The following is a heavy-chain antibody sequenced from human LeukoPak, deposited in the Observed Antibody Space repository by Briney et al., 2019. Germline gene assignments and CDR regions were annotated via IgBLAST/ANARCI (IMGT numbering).Heavy chain of an antibody. D-gene: IGHD1-7*01. CDR2: MNPNSGNT. V-gene: IGHV1-8*01. CDR3: ARGSVKSSPMETTYYYYGMDV. Sequence: GASVKVSCKASGYTFTSYDINWVRQATGQGLEWVGWMNPNSGNTGYAQKFQGRVTMTRNTSISTAYMELSSLRSEDTAVYYCARGSVKSSPMETTYYYYGMDVWGQGTTVTVSS. CDR1: GYTFTSYD. J-gene: IGHJ6*02.